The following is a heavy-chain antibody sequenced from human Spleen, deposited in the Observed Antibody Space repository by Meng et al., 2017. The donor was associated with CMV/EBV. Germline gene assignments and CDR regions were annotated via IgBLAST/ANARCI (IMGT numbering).Heavy chain of an antibody. CDR3: AKDVSSGWYYFDH. Sequence: GESLKISCAASGFTFSSYAMSWVRQAPGKGLEWVSAISGSGGSTYYADSVKGRFTISRDNSKNTLYLQMNSLRAEDTAVYYCAKDVSSGWYYFDHWGQGTLVTVSS. V-gene: IGHV3-23*01. D-gene: IGHD6-19*01. CDR2: ISGSGGST. J-gene: IGHJ4*02. CDR1: GFTFSSYA.